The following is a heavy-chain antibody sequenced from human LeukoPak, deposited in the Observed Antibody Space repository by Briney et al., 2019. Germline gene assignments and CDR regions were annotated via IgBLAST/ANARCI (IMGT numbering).Heavy chain of an antibody. V-gene: IGHV3-21*01. CDR1: GFTFSTYT. D-gene: IGHD6-13*01. CDR3: ARAQQVPHYFYSALDV. CDR2: ISGSLKYI. Sequence: GGSLRLSCAASGFTFSTYTMNWVRQAPEKGLEWVSAISGSLKYIYYADSVMGRFTISRDNAQNSLYLQLNSLRPDDTAIYYCARAQQVPHYFYSALDVWGQGTTVTVSS. J-gene: IGHJ6*02.